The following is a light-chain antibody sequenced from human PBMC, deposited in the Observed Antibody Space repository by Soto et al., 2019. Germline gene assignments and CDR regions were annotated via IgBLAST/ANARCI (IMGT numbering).Light chain of an antibody. CDR1: QSMSSY. CDR2: AAS. CDR3: QQSYSTPQT. Sequence: DIQMTQSPSSLSASVGDRGTITCQASQSMSSYLNLYHQKPGKAPKLLIYAASSLQSGVPSRFSGSGSGTDFTLTISSLQPEDFATYYCQQSYSTPQTFGQGTKVEIK. V-gene: IGKV1-39*01. J-gene: IGKJ1*01.